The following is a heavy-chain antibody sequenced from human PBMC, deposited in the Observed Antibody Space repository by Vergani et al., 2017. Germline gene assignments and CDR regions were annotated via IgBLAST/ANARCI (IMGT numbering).Heavy chain of an antibody. CDR3: AKVIKATYYDFWSGYRAPWGGGYYYGMDV. V-gene: IGHV3-23*01. CDR2: ISGSGGST. D-gene: IGHD3-3*01. J-gene: IGHJ6*02. Sequence: EVQLLESGGGLVQPGGSLRLSCAASGFTFSSYAMSWVRQAPGKGLEWVSAISGSGGSTYYADSVKGRFTISRDKSKNTLYLQMNSLRAEDTAVYYCAKVIKATYYDFWSGYRAPWGGGYYYGMDVWGQGTTVTVSS. CDR1: GFTFSSYA.